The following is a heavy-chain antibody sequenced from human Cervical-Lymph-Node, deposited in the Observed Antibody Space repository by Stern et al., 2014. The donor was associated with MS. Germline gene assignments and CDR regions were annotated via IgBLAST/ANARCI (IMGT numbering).Heavy chain of an antibody. Sequence: VQLEESGAEVKKPGSSVKVSCKASRDSFSHYALSWVRQAPGQGLEWMGGIIPVFGTTSYTQKFQGRVTITADTSTNIAYMGLRNLRFEDTAVYFCARDQGDYGSGSEDSWFDPWGQGTLVTVSS. V-gene: IGHV1-69*06. J-gene: IGHJ5*02. CDR3: ARDQGDYGSGSEDSWFDP. CDR1: RDSFSHYA. D-gene: IGHD3-10*01. CDR2: IIPVFGTT.